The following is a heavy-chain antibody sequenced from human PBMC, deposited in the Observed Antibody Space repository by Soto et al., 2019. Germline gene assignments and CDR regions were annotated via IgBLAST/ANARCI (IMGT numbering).Heavy chain of an antibody. D-gene: IGHD1-26*01. CDR1: GFTFSSYD. V-gene: IGHV3-13*05. J-gene: IGHJ6*02. CDR3: ARDRKSGRYSHYYGMDV. Sequence: GGSLRLSCAASGFTFSSYDMHWVRQATGKGLEWVSAIGTAGDPYYPGSVKGRFTISRENAKNSLYLQMNSLRAGDTAVYYCARDRKSGRYSHYYGMDVWGQGTTVTVSS. CDR2: IGTAGDP.